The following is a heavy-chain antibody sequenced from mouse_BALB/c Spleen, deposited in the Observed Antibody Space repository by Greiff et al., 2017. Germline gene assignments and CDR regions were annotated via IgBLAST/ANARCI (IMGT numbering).Heavy chain of an antibody. CDR2: ISSGGSYT. V-gene: IGHV5-6-4*01. CDR1: GFTFSSYT. CDR3: TRAIGTGAY. D-gene: IGHD2-14*01. Sequence: EVKVVESGGGLVKPGGSLKLSCAASGFTFSSYTMSWVRQTPEKRLEWVATISSGGSYTYYPDSVKGRFTISRDNAKNTLYLQMSSLKSEDTTMYYCTRAIGTGAYWGQGTLVTVSA. J-gene: IGHJ3*01.